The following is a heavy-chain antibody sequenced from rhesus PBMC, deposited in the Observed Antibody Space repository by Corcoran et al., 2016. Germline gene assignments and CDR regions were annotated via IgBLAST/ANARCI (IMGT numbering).Heavy chain of an antibody. CDR3: ARGGSWSYYFDY. V-gene: IGHV4-99*02. CDR2: ISGSSGST. D-gene: IGHD6-13*01. Sequence: QVQLQESGPGLVKPSETLSLTCAVSGYSISSGYYWGWIRQPPGKGLEYIGYISGSSGSTYYNPSLKSRVTISTDTSKNQFSLKLSSVTAADTAVYYCARGGSWSYYFDYWGQGVLVTVSS. J-gene: IGHJ4*01. CDR1: GYSISSGYY.